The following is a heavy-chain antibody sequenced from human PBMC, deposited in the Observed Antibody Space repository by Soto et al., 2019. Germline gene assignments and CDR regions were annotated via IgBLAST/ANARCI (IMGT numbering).Heavy chain of an antibody. D-gene: IGHD2-15*01. J-gene: IGHJ6*02. V-gene: IGHV1-18*04. Sequence: QVQLVQSGVEVKKPGASVKVSCKASGYTVISHGISWVRQAPGQGLEWMGWISGKNGNTNYAQKLQGRVTLTTDTSTSTAYMEQRSLRSDDTAVYYCARVSSSIVVVPDYGMDVWGHGTTVTVSS. CDR1: GYTVISHG. CDR3: ARVSSSIVVVPDYGMDV. CDR2: ISGKNGNT.